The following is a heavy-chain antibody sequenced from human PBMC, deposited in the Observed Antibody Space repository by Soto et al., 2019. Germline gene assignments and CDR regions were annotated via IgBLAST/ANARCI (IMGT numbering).Heavy chain of an antibody. V-gene: IGHV3-30*18. CDR3: AKDYIVNYPWYGMDV. Sequence: QVQLVESGGGVVQPGRSLRLSCAASGFTFSSYGMHWVRQAPGKGLEWVAVISYDGSNKYYADSVKGRFTISRDNSKYTLYLQMNSLSAEEKAVYYWAKDYIVNYPWYGMDVWGQGTTVTVSS. J-gene: IGHJ6*02. CDR1: GFTFSSYG. CDR2: ISYDGSNK. D-gene: IGHD1-7*01.